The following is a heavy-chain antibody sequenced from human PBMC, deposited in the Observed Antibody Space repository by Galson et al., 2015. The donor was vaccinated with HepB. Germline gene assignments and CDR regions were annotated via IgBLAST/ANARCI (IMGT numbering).Heavy chain of an antibody. D-gene: IGHD6-19*01. CDR1: GFTFSSSA. CDR2: ISYDGSNK. J-gene: IGHJ4*02. V-gene: IGHV3-30*18. Sequence: SLRLSCAASGFTFSSSAMHWVRQAPGKGLEWVAVISYDGSNKYYADSVKGRFTISRDNSKNTLYLQMNSLRAEDTALYYCAKDPYLYSALAGTMAGFDYWGQGTLVTVSS. CDR3: AKDPYLYSALAGTMAGFDY.